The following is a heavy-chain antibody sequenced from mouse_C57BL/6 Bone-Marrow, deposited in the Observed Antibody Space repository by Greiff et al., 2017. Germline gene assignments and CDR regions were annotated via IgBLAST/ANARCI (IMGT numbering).Heavy chain of an antibody. CDR2: IYPGDGDT. CDR3: ARALFTRVWF. Sequence: QVQLQQSGAELVKPGASVKISCKASGYAFSSYWMHWVKQRPGQGLEWIGKIYPGDGDTNYNGKFKGKATLTADKSSSTACMQPSSLTSEDSAVYFCARALFTRVWFWGQGTLVTVSA. J-gene: IGHJ3*01. D-gene: IGHD1-1*02. V-gene: IGHV1-80*01. CDR1: GYAFSSYW.